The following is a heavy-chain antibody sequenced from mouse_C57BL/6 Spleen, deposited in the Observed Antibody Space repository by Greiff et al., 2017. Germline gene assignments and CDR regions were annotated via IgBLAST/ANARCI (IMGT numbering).Heavy chain of an antibody. CDR1: GYTSTDYY. Sequence: VQLQQSGAELVRPGASVKLSCKASGYTSTDYYINWVKQRPGQGLEWIARIYPGSGNTYYNEKFKGKATLTAEKSSSTAYMQLSSLTSEDSAVYFCARADYWGQGTSVTVSS. CDR3: ARADY. V-gene: IGHV1-76*01. CDR2: IYPGSGNT. J-gene: IGHJ4*01.